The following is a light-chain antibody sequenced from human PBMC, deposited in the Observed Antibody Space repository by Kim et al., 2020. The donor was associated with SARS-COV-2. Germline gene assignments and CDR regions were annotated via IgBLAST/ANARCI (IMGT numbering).Light chain of an antibody. CDR3: QQRSNWRIT. Sequence: EIVLTQSPATLSLSPGERATLYCRASQSVSSYLAWYQQKPGQAPRLLIYDASNRATGIPDRFSGSGSGTEFTLTISSLEPEDFAVYYCQQRSNWRITFWEGTRLWI. CDR1: QSVSSY. V-gene: IGKV3-11*01. CDR2: DAS. J-gene: IGKJ5*01.